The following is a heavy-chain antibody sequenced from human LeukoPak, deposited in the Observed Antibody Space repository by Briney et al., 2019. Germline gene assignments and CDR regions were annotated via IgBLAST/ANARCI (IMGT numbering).Heavy chain of an antibody. V-gene: IGHV3-49*04. CDR3: SGTSYVWGSYRSLDY. J-gene: IGHJ4*02. Sequence: GGSLRLSCTVSGITFADSAMTWVRQAPGKGLEWVGLIRTKAYGGATEHAASVKGRFTISRDDSKSIAYLQMNSLKTEDTAVYYCSGTSYVWGSYRSLDYWGRGTLVTVSS. CDR2: IRTKAYGGAT. D-gene: IGHD3-16*02. CDR1: GITFADSA.